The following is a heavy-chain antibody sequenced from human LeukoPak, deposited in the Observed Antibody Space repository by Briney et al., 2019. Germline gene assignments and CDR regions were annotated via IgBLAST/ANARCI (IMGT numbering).Heavy chain of an antibody. Sequence: SETLSLTCTVPGGSLSSSYWRWIRQPPGKGLEWIGYIYYSGSTKYNPSLQSRVTISVDTTKNTFSRKLSSVTGADTAVYYCARRGPRQQPYYMDVWGKGTTVTVSS. J-gene: IGHJ6*03. D-gene: IGHD6-13*01. CDR2: IYYSGST. V-gene: IGHV4-59*08. CDR3: ARRGPRQQPYYMDV. CDR1: GGSLSSSY.